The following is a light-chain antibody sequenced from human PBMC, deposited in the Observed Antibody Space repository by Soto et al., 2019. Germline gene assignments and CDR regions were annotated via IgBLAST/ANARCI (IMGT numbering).Light chain of an antibody. J-gene: IGLJ1*01. Sequence: QSALTQPASVSGSPGQSITISCTGTSSDIGYYDYVSWYQHHSGKAPKLIIYEVNNRPSGVSNRFSGSKSVNTASLTISGLQAEDEADYYCSSHSSSSAYYVFGTGTQVTVL. CDR3: SSHSSSSAYYV. CDR2: EVN. CDR1: SSDIGYYDY. V-gene: IGLV2-14*01.